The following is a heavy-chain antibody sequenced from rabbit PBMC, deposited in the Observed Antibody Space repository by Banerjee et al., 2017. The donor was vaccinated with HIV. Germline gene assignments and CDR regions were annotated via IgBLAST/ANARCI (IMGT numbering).Heavy chain of an antibody. CDR3: ARRDGSTAFDY. V-gene: IGHV1S40*01. CDR1: GFSLSTNDG. D-gene: IGHD4-2*01. CDR2: IYNGDGSA. Sequence: QSLEESGGDLVKPEGSLTLTCTASGFSLSTNDGMCWVRQAPGKGLEWIACIYNGDGSAYYASWAKGRFTISKASSTTVTLQMTRLTAADTATYFCARRDGSTAFDYWGQGTLVTVS. J-gene: IGHJ2*01.